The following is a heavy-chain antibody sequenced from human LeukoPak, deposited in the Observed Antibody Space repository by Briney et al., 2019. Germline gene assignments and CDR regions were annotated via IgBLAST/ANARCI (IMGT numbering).Heavy chain of an antibody. Sequence: PGGSLRLSCAASGFTFSSYAMSWVRQAPGKGLEWVSAISGSGGGTYYADSVKGRFTISRDNSKNTLYLQMNSLRAEDTAVYYCAKEGRGYSSSWRNWFDPWGQGTLVTVSS. CDR2: ISGSGGGT. J-gene: IGHJ5*02. CDR3: AKEGRGYSSSWRNWFDP. D-gene: IGHD6-13*01. CDR1: GFTFSSYA. V-gene: IGHV3-23*01.